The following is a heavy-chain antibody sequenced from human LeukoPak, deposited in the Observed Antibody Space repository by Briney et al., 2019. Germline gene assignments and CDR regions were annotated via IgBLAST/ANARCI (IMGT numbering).Heavy chain of an antibody. Sequence: SSETLSLTCTVSGGSISSSSYYWGWIRQPPGKGLEWIGSIYYSGSTYYNPSLKSRVTISVDTSKNQFSLKLSSVTAADTAVYYCARHGRDFWSGYTNNWFDPWGQGTLDTVSS. V-gene: IGHV4-39*01. CDR3: ARHGRDFWSGYTNNWFDP. J-gene: IGHJ5*02. CDR2: IYYSGST. D-gene: IGHD3-3*01. CDR1: GGSISSSSYY.